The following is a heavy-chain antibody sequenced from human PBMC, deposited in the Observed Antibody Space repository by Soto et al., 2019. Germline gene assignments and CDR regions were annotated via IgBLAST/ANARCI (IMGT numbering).Heavy chain of an antibody. J-gene: IGHJ4*02. Sequence: PSETLSLTCAVSGGSISSGGYSWSWIRQPPGKGLEWIGYIYHSGSTYYNPSLKSRVTIPVDRSKNQFSLKLSSVTAADTAVYYCATGAYGDYDYWGQGTLVTVSS. CDR2: IYHSGST. D-gene: IGHD4-17*01. CDR1: GGSISSGGYS. V-gene: IGHV4-30-2*01. CDR3: ATGAYGDYDY.